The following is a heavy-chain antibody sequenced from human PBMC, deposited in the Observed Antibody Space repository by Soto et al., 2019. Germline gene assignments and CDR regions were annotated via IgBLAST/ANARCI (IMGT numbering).Heavy chain of an antibody. V-gene: IGHV4-4*02. J-gene: IGHJ5*02. CDR3: AREVPGLREVNRNWFDP. CDR1: GDSISGSYW. Sequence: QVQLQESGPGLVKPSGTLSLTCTVSGDSISGSYWWSWVRQPPGRGRVWIGEVSQSGNTNYNPSLMSRLTISVDKSKNQFSLRLTYVTAADTRIYYSAREVPGLREVNRNWFDPWGQGTLVTVS. D-gene: IGHD3-10*01. CDR2: VSQSGNT.